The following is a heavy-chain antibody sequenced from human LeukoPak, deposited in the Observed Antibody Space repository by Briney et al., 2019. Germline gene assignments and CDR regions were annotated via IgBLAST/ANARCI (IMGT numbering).Heavy chain of an antibody. CDR2: IIPILGIA. J-gene: IGHJ6*02. D-gene: IGHD3-3*01. V-gene: IGHV1-69*04. Sequence: SVKVSCKASGGTFSSYAISWVRQAPGQGLEWMGRIIPILGIANYAQKFRGRVTITADKSTSTAYMELSSLRSEDTAVYYCARVGYYDFWSGSYYYYYGMDVWGQGTTVTVSS. CDR1: GGTFSSYA. CDR3: ARVGYYDFWSGSYYYYYGMDV.